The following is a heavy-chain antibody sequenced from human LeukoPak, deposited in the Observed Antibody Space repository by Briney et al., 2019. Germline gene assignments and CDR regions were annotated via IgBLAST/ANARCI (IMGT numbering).Heavy chain of an antibody. Sequence: GGSLKSPWKGSGYSSTSYCVGWVVQLPGKGLEWLGIIYPGDSDTRYRPSFPGQVTISADKSISTAYLQWSSLKASGTAMYYCARHLSYRYDAFDIWGQGTMVTVSS. V-gene: IGHV5-51*01. J-gene: IGHJ3*02. CDR3: ARHLSYRYDAFDI. D-gene: IGHD1-14*01. CDR2: IYPGDSDT. CDR1: GYSSTSYC.